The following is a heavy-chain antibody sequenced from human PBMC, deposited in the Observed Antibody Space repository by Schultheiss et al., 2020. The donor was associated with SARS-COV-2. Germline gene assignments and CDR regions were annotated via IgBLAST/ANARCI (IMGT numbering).Heavy chain of an antibody. CDR3: TSGAPGINDY. J-gene: IGHJ4*02. Sequence: GGSLRLSCAASGFTFSGSAMHWVRQASGKGLEWVGRIRSKANSYATAYAASVKGRFTISRDDSKNTLYLQMNSLKTEDTAVYYCTSGAPGINDYWSQGTLVTVSS. CDR1: GFTFSGSA. CDR2: IRSKANSYAT. D-gene: IGHD6-13*01. V-gene: IGHV3-73*01.